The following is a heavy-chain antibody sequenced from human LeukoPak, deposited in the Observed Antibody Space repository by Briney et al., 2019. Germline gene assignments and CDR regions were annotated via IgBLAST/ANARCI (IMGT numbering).Heavy chain of an antibody. D-gene: IGHD3-22*01. CDR2: INPNSGGT. CDR3: ARARYYYDSSAHHWFDP. J-gene: IGHJ5*02. Sequence: ASVTVSCKASVYTFTDYYMHWVRQAPGQGRAWMGWINPNSGGTNYAQKFQGRVTMTRDTSISTAYMELSRLRSDDTAVYYCARARYYYDSSAHHWFDPWGQGTLVTVSS. V-gene: IGHV1-2*02. CDR1: VYTFTDYY.